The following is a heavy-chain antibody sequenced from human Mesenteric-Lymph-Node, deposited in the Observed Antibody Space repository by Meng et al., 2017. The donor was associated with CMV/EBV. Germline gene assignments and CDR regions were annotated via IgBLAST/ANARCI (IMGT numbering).Heavy chain of an antibody. Sequence: FRDYAMAWVRRAPGKGLEWVSIISGSGGITLYADSVKGRLSISRDNSNNTLYLQMNSVTADDTAVYYCAKDHTTSTWYTTYFQHWGQGTLVTVSS. CDR1: FRDYA. CDR2: ISGSGGIT. V-gene: IGHV3-23*01. D-gene: IGHD6-13*01. J-gene: IGHJ1*01. CDR3: AKDHTTSTWYTTYFQH.